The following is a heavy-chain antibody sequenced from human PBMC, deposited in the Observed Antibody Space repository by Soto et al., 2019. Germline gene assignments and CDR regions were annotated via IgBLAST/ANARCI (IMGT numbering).Heavy chain of an antibody. CDR1: GGSISSGDFY. V-gene: IGHV4-30-4*01. CDR2: IYFSGSA. CDR3: ARKPPPYVWHGMDV. J-gene: IGHJ6*04. Sequence: QVQLQESGPGLVKPSQTLALTCTVSGGSISSGDFYWSWIRQPPGKGLEWIGYIYFSGSAYYNPPLKTRVAMSVDTSKNQSSLKLNSVTAADTAVYFCARKPPPYVWHGMDVWGKGTTVTVSS. D-gene: IGHD3-16*01.